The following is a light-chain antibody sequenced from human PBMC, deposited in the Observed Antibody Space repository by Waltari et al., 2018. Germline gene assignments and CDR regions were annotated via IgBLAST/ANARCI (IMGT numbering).Light chain of an antibody. CDR2: GAS. CDR3: QQYNNWPPYT. Sequence: EVVMTQSPATLAVSPGERATLSCRASQSVRSSLAWYQQKPGQAPGLLLYGASTRATGIPDRFSGSGSGTEFTLTISSLQSEDFAIYYCQQYNNWPPYTFGQGTKLEIK. V-gene: IGKV3D-15*01. J-gene: IGKJ2*01. CDR1: QSVRSS.